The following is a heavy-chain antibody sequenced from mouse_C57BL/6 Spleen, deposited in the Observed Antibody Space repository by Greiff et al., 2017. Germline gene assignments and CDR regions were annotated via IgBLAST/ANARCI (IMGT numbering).Heavy chain of an antibody. D-gene: IGHD1-1*01. CDR3: ATTVVATKVSDY. J-gene: IGHJ2*01. V-gene: IGHV1-61*01. Sequence: QVKLQQPGAELVRPGSSVKLSCKASGYTFTSYWMDWVKQRPGQGLEWIGNLYPSASETHYTQKFKDKATLTVDKSSSTAYMQLSSLTSEDSAVYDCATTVVATKVSDYWGQGTTLTVSS. CDR2: LYPSASET. CDR1: GYTFTSYW.